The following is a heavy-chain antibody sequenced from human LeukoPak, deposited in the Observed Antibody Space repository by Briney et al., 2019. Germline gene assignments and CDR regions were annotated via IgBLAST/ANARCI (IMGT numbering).Heavy chain of an antibody. CDR1: GGSISTYY. Sequence: SETLSLTCTVSGGSISTYYWSWIRQPPGKGLEWIGYIYYTGSTSYNPSLKSRVTMSLDASKNRFSLELNSVTPADTAVYYCARTAKYYYGSETYYFFDYWGQGTLVTVSS. D-gene: IGHD3-10*01. V-gene: IGHV4-59*01. CDR3: ARTAKYYYGSETYYFFDY. J-gene: IGHJ4*02. CDR2: IYYTGST.